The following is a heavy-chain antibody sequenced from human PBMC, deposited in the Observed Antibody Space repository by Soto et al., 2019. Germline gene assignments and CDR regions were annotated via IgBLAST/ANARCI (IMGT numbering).Heavy chain of an antibody. D-gene: IGHD2-2*01. J-gene: IGHJ4*02. Sequence: QLQLQESGSGLVKPSQPLSLICAVSGASLSSGGYYWSWIRQPPGKGLEWIGYMYHSGSTYYNPSLKIRVTRSIDRAKNQFSLKLSSVTAADTAVYYCARVPDYWGQGILVTVSS. CDR3: ARVPDY. CDR1: GASLSSGGYY. CDR2: MYHSGST. V-gene: IGHV4-30-2*01.